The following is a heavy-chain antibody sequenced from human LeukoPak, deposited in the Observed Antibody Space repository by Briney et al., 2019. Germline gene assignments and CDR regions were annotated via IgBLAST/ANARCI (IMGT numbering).Heavy chain of an antibody. CDR3: ARLDGATLSFDY. J-gene: IGHJ4*02. Sequence: GGSLRLSCAASGFTVSSNYTSWVRQAPGKGLEWVSVIYSGGSTYYADSVKGRFTISRDNSKNTLYLQMNSLRAEDTAVYYCARLDGATLSFDYWGQGTLVTVSS. CDR2: IYSGGST. D-gene: IGHD1-26*01. V-gene: IGHV3-53*01. CDR1: GFTVSSNY.